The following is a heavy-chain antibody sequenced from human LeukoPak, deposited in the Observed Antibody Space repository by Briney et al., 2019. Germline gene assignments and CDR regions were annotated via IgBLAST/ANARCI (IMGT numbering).Heavy chain of an antibody. D-gene: IGHD2-15*01. CDR3: ARLVIIPATRLSTYYYYMDV. Sequence: SETLSLTCAVYGGPFSGFYWSWIRQPPGKGLEWVGEIDHSGSTNYNPSLKSRITMSVDTSKNQVSLKLTSVTAADTAVYYCARLVIIPATRLSTYYYYMDVWGKGTTVTVSS. CDR1: GGPFSGFY. J-gene: IGHJ6*03. V-gene: IGHV4-34*01. CDR2: IDHSGST.